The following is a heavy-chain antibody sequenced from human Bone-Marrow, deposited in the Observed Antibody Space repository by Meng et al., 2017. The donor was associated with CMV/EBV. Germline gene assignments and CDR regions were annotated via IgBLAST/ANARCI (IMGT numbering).Heavy chain of an antibody. Sequence: SETLSLTCTVSGGSINTNTYYWGWIRQPPGEGLEWIGSIYDSGSTYYNPSLKSRVTMSVDTSKNQFSLNLSSVTAADTAVYFCARSADNDFWSGYSYWVQGTLVTVSS. V-gene: IGHV4-39*01. CDR3: ARSADNDFWSGYSY. J-gene: IGHJ1*01. CDR2: IYDSGST. D-gene: IGHD3-3*01. CDR1: GGSINTNTYY.